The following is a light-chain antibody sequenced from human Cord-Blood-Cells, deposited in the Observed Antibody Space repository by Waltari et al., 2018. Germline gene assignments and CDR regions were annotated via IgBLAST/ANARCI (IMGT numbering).Light chain of an antibody. J-gene: IGKJ4*01. CDR1: QSVSSN. Sequence: EIVMTQSPATLSVSPGDRATLSCRASQSVSSNLAWYQQKPGQAPRLLIYGASTRATGIPARFSGSGSGTEFTLTISSLQSEDFVVYYCQQYNNWPPLTFGGGTKVEIK. CDR3: QQYNNWPPLT. V-gene: IGKV3-15*01. CDR2: GAS.